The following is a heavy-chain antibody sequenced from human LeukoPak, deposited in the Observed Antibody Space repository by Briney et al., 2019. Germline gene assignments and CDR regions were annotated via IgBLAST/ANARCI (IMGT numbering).Heavy chain of an antibody. CDR2: ISWDGGST. CDR1: GFTFDDYT. CDR3: AIERTTGTTGLD. V-gene: IGHV3-43*01. D-gene: IGHD1-1*01. Sequence: GGSLRLSCAASGFTFDDYTMHWVRQAPGKGLEWVSLISWDGGSTYYADSVKGRFTISRDNSKNPLYLQMNSLRTEDTALYYCAIERTTGTTGLDWGQGTLVTVSS. J-gene: IGHJ4*02.